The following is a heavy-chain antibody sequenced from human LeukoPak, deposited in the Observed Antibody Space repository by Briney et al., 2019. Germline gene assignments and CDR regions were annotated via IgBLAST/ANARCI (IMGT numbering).Heavy chain of an antibody. V-gene: IGHV3-30*02. J-gene: IGHJ4*02. CDR1: GFTFTDYG. CDR2: IRSDGSNE. Sequence: GGSLRLSCAESGFTFTDYGLHWARQAPGKGLEWVAFIRSDGSNEFYADSVKGRFFISRDNSKNALYLQMNSLRTEDTAVYYCVKDQPVCNKWGQGALVTVSS. CDR3: VKDQPVCNK. D-gene: IGHD1/OR15-1a*01.